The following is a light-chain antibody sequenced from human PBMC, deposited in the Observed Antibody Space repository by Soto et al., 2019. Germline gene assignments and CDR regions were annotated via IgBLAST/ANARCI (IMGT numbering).Light chain of an antibody. V-gene: IGKV1-5*03. J-gene: IGKJ2*01. CDR1: QTIVTW. Sequence: DVQMTQSPSTLSASIGDTVTITCRASQTIVTWLAWYKQKPGRPPKLLIYMASILESGVPPRFSGRGSGTEFTLTISGLQPDDLGTYYCQQYNSYPKTFGEGTKLDI. CDR2: MAS. CDR3: QQYNSYPKT.